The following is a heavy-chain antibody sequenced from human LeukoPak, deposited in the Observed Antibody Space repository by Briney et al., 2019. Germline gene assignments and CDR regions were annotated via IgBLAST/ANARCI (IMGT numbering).Heavy chain of an antibody. CDR2: ISADGQVT. D-gene: IGHD3-10*01. V-gene: IGHV3-23*01. Sequence: PGGSLRLSCEPSEFNFDDYAMAWVRQAPGIGLEWVSSISADGQVTYYADSVEGRFTVSRDNSKSTLYLQLNSLRAEDTATYYCARDPYNTILYRLAHWGQGTLVTVSS. CDR1: EFNFDDYA. J-gene: IGHJ4*02. CDR3: ARDPYNTILYRLAH.